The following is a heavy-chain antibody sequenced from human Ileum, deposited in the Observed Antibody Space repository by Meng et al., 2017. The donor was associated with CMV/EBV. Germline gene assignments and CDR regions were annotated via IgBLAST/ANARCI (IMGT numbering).Heavy chain of an antibody. V-gene: IGHV1-46*01. D-gene: IGHD3-3*01. CDR3: ARGLRELRFLEWLRSNWFDP. CDR2: IHPSGGST. Sequence: IHPSGGSTSYAQKFQGRVTMTRDTSTSTVYMELSSLRSEDTAVYYCARGLRELRFLEWLRSNWFDPWGQGTLVTVSS. J-gene: IGHJ5*02.